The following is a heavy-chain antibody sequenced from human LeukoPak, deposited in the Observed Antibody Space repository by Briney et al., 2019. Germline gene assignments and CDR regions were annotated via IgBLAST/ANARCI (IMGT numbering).Heavy chain of an antibody. CDR2: VHPNSCNT. D-gene: IGHD1-14*01. CDR3: ARGPRNDP. J-gene: IGHJ5*02. Sequence: GASVKVSCKTSGYPFTTWEINWVRNAARQRLEWMGWVHPNSCNTAYAQKFQGRVTMTRDTSISTVYMELSGLRFDDAAVYFCARGPRNDPWGQGTLVTVSS. CDR1: GYPFTTWE. V-gene: IGHV1-8*01.